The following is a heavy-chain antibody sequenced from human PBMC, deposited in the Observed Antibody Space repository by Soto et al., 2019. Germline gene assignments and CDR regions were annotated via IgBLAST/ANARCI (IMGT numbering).Heavy chain of an antibody. Sequence: ASVKVSCKASGYTLTELSMHWVRQAPGKGLEWMGGFDPEDGETIYAQKFQGRVTMTEDTSTDTAYMELSSLRSEDTAVYYCATERIQLWSKRSFDIWGQGTMVTVSS. CDR3: ATERIQLWSKRSFDI. V-gene: IGHV1-24*01. D-gene: IGHD5-18*01. J-gene: IGHJ3*02. CDR2: FDPEDGET. CDR1: GYTLTELS.